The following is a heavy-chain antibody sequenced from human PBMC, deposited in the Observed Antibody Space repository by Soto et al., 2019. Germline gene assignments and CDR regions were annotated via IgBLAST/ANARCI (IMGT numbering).Heavy chain of an antibody. CDR2: ISSSGSTT. Sequence: EVQLVESGGGLVQPGGSLRLSCGASGFTFSNFTMNWVRQAPGKGLEWVSYISSSGSTTYYADSVKGRFTISRDNARNSLFLQMSSLRDEDTAVYYCARDAFDYDTTGYHSDYWGQGTLVTVSS. CDR1: GFTFSNFT. V-gene: IGHV3-48*02. D-gene: IGHD3-22*01. CDR3: ARDAFDYDTTGYHSDY. J-gene: IGHJ4*02.